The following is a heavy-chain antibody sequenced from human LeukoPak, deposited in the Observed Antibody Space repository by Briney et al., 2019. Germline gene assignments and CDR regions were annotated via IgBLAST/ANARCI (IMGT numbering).Heavy chain of an antibody. CDR2: IYYSGST. V-gene: IGHV4-59*08. J-gene: IGHJ4*02. D-gene: IGHD5-18*01. CDR3: PSHKGGYSYAQLDY. Sequence: PSETLSLTCAVYGGSFSGYYWSWIRQPPGKGLEWIGYIYYSGSTNYNPSLKSRVTISLDTSKNQFSLKLTSVTAADTAVYYCPSHKGGYSYAQLDYWGQGTLVTLSS. CDR1: GGSFSGYY.